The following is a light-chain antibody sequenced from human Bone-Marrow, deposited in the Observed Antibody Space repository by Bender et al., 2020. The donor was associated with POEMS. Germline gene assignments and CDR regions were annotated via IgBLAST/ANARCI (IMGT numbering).Light chain of an antibody. CDR3: AVWDDSLNGWV. CDR1: SSNIGAHA. CDR2: SSR. J-gene: IGLJ3*02. V-gene: IGLV1-44*01. Sequence: QSVLTQPPSASGTPGQRVTISCSGGSSNIGAHAVNWYQHLPGTAPKLLIYSSRRRPSEVPDRFSVYRSGTSASLAISGLQSEDEADYYCAVWDDSLNGWVFGGGTKLTVL.